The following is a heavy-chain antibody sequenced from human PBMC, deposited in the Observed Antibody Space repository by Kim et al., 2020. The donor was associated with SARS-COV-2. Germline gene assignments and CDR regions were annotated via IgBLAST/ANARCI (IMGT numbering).Heavy chain of an antibody. V-gene: IGHV3-23*01. CDR3: AKGDHCSGGSCYNYYFDY. CDR2: ISGSGGST. D-gene: IGHD2-15*01. Sequence: GGSLRLSCAASGFTFSSYAMSWVRQAPGKGLEWVSAISGSGGSTYYADSVKGRFTISRDNSKNTLYLQMNSLRAEDTAVYYCAKGDHCSGGSCYNYYFDYWGQGTLVTVSS. J-gene: IGHJ4*02. CDR1: GFTFSSYA.